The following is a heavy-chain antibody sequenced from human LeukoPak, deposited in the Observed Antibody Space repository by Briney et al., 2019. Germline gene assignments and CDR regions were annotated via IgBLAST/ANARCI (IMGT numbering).Heavy chain of an antibody. CDR1: GGSFSGYY. V-gene: IGHV4-34*01. D-gene: IGHD2-2*01. J-gene: IGHJ3*02. CDR3: ARARFIVVVPAAIDIDAFDI. CDR2: INHSGST. Sequence: SETLSLTCAVYGGSFSGYYWSWIRQPPGKGLEWIGEINHSGSTNCNPSLTSRVTISVDTSKNQFSLKLSSVTAADTAVYYCARARFIVVVPAAIDIDAFDIWGQGTMVTVSS.